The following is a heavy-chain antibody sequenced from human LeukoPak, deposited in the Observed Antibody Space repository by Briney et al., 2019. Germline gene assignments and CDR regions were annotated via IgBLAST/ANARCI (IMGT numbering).Heavy chain of an antibody. CDR1: GFTSSSYM. CDR2: IRGDGTIA. V-gene: IGHV3-74*03. D-gene: IGHD2-2*01. CDR3: GLLPPGH. Sequence: GGSLSLSCAASGFTSSSYMMDWVRQAPGKGLVWVSRIRGDGTIATYADSVKGRFTISRDDAKNSLYLQMHGLRAEDTAVYFCGLLPPGHWGRGTLVTVSS. J-gene: IGHJ2*01.